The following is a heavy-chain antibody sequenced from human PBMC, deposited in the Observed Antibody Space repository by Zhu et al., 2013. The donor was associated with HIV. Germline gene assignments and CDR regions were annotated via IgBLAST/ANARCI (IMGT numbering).Heavy chain of an antibody. Sequence: QVQLVQSGSEVKKPGASVKVSCKASGYSFTSYYVHWVRQAPGQGLEWMGIINPSGGSTTYAQKLQGRVTMTSDTSTSTVYMELSSLTSEDTAVYYCARVGDFDWLLYNYYLYAMDVWGQGTTVTVSS. J-gene: IGHJ6*02. CDR3: ARVGDFDWLLYNYYLYAMDV. CDR1: GYSFTSYY. CDR2: INPSGGST. V-gene: IGHV1-46*01. D-gene: IGHD3-9*01.